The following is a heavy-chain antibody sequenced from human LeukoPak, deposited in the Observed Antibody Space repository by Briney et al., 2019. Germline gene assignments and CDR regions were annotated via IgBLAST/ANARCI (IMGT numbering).Heavy chain of an antibody. Sequence: PGGSLRLSCAASGFTFSSYEMNWVRQAPGKGLEWVSYISSSGSTIYYADSVKGRFTISRDNAKNSLYLQMNSLRAEDTAVYYCARDLGFGELLDPDAFDIWGQGTMVTVSS. D-gene: IGHD3-10*01. CDR1: GFTFSSYE. V-gene: IGHV3-48*03. CDR2: ISSSGSTI. J-gene: IGHJ3*02. CDR3: ARDLGFGELLDPDAFDI.